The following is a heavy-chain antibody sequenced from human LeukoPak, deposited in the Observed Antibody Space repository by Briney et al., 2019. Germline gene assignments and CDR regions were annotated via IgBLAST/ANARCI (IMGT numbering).Heavy chain of an antibody. D-gene: IGHD4-23*01. CDR3: TGDAPVGGKLDY. CDR1: GFTVSDNY. Sequence: PGGSLRLSCAASGFTVSDNYMNWVRQAPGKGLEWVSVIFSGGDTFYADSVQGRFTISRDNSKNTLFLQMNSLRADDTAVYYCTGDAPVGGKLDYWGQETLVTVSS. V-gene: IGHV3-66*01. CDR2: IFSGGDT. J-gene: IGHJ4*02.